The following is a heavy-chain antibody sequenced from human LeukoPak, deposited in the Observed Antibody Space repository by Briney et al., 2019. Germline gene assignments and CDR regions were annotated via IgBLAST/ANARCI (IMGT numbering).Heavy chain of an antibody. V-gene: IGHV4-39*07. CDR3: ARLNPRTYYYDSSGIKGAFDI. CDR1: GGSISSSSYY. D-gene: IGHD3-22*01. CDR2: IYYSGST. J-gene: IGHJ3*02. Sequence: SETLSLTCTVSGGSISSSSYYWGWLRQPPGKGLEWIGSIYYSGSTYYNPSLKSRVTISVDTSKSQFSLKLSSVTAADTAVYHCARLNPRTYYYDSSGIKGAFDIWGQGTMVTVSS.